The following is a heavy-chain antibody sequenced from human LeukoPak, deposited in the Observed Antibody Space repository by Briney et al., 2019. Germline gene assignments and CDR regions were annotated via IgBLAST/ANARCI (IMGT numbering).Heavy chain of an antibody. CDR2: IKLDGSEK. V-gene: IGHV3-7*01. D-gene: IGHD3-3*01. J-gene: IGHJ4*02. CDR1: GFTFKSYW. CDR3: AREDFWSGYYDY. Sequence: GGSLRLSCAASGFTFKSYWMGWVRQAPGKGLQWVANIKLDGSEKNYMNSVRGRFTISRDNARNSLYLQMNSLRAEDTAVYYCAREDFWSGYYDYWGQGTLVTVSS.